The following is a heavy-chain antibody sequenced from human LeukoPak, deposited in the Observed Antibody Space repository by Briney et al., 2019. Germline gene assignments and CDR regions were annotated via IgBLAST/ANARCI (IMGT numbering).Heavy chain of an antibody. CDR1: GFTFSSYW. J-gene: IGHJ4*02. CDR3: ARELGYSSGWYDY. CDR2: IKQDGSEK. D-gene: IGHD6-19*01. Sequence: GGSLRLSRAASGFTFSSYWMSWVRQAPGKGLEWVANIKQDGSEKYYVDSVKGRFTISRDNAKNSLYLQMNSLRAEDTAVYYCARELGYSSGWYDYWGQGTLVTVSS. V-gene: IGHV3-7*01.